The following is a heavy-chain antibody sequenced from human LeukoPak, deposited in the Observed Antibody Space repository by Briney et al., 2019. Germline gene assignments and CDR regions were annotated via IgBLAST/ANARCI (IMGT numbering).Heavy chain of an antibody. CDR1: GFTFSSYW. CDR3: ERDEVAGSLCYFQH. Sequence: GGSLRLSCAASGFTFSSYWMSWVRQAPGKGLEWVANIKQDGSEKYYVDSAKGRFTISRDNAKNSLYLQMNSLRAEDTAVYYCERDEVAGSLCYFQHWGQGTLVTVSS. D-gene: IGHD6-19*01. CDR2: IKQDGSEK. J-gene: IGHJ1*01. V-gene: IGHV3-7*01.